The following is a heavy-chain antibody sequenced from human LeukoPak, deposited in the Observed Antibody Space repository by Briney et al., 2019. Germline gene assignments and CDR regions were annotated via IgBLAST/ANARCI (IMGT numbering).Heavy chain of an antibody. CDR2: TYSGGDT. V-gene: IGHV3-53*01. CDR1: GFTVSSNY. CDR3: ARLGMIQAYSTEDY. D-gene: IGHD6-13*01. J-gene: IGHJ4*02. Sequence: GGSLRLSCAASGFTVSSNYMSWVRQAPGKGLEWDSVTYSGGDTYYADSVKGRFTISRDNSKNTLYLQMNSLRAEDTAVYYCARLGMIQAYSTEDYWGQGTLVTVSS.